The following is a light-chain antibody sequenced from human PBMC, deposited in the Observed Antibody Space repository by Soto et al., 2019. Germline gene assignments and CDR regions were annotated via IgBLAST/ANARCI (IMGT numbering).Light chain of an antibody. V-gene: IGLV2-14*01. J-gene: IGLJ3*02. Sequence: QPVLTQPASVSGSPGQSITISCTRTSSDVGGYNYVSWYQQHPGKAPKLMIYEVSNRPSGVSNRFSGSKSGNTASLTISGLQAEDEADYYCSSYTSSSTVFGGGTKVTVL. CDR1: SSDVGGYNY. CDR2: EVS. CDR3: SSYTSSSTV.